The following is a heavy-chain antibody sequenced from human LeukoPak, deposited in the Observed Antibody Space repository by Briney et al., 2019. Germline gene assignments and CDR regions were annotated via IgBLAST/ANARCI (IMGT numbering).Heavy chain of an antibody. CDR2: ISSSSIYI. V-gene: IGHV3-21*01. CDR1: GFTFSSYS. D-gene: IGHD4-17*01. Sequence: GGSLRLSCAASGFTFSSYSMNWVRQAPGKGLEWVSSISSSSIYIYYADSVKGRFTISRDNAKNSLYLQMNSLRAEDTAVYYCARDNFGDHDYWGQGTLVTVSS. J-gene: IGHJ4*02. CDR3: ARDNFGDHDY.